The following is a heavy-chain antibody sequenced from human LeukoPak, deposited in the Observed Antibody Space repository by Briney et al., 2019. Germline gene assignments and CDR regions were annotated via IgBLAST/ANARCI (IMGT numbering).Heavy chain of an antibody. D-gene: IGHD2/OR15-2a*01. V-gene: IGHV3-73*01. CDR1: GFTFSDSA. J-gene: IGHJ4*02. CDR3: ARGLLNSRLDY. Sequence: PGGSLRLSCAASGFTFSDSAMHWVRQASGKGLEWVGRIRSKANSYATAYAASVKGRFTISRDDSKNTAHLQMNSLKTEDTAVYYCARGLLNSRLDYWGQGTLVTVSS. CDR2: IRSKANSYAT.